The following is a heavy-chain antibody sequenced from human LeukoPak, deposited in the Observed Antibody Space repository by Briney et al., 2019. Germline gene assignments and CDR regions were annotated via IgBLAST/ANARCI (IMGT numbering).Heavy chain of an antibody. Sequence: GGSLRLSCAASGFTFSSYGMHWVRQAPGKGLEWVAVISYDGSNKYFADSVKGRFTISRDNSKNTLYLQMNSLRAEDRAVYYCAGFGESSLAFDIWGQGTMVTVSS. CDR2: ISYDGSNK. D-gene: IGHD3-10*01. J-gene: IGHJ3*02. V-gene: IGHV3-30*03. CDR1: GFTFSSYG. CDR3: AGFGESSLAFDI.